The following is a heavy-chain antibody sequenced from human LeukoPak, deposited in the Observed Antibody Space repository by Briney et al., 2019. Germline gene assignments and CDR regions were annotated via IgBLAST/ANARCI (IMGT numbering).Heavy chain of an antibody. CDR1: GYSISSGYY. CDR2: IYHSGST. V-gene: IGHV4-38-2*01. D-gene: IGHD1-26*01. CDR3: AGVRYSGNSSGFDP. Sequence: KPSETLSLTCAVSGYSISSGYYWGWIRQPPGKGLEWIGSIYHSGSTYYNPSLKSRVTMSVDTSKNHFSLKLSSVTAADTAVYYCAGVRYSGNSSGFDPWGQGTLVTVSS. J-gene: IGHJ5*02.